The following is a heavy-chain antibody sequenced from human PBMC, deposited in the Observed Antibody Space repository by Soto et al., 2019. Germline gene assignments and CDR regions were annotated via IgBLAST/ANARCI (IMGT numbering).Heavy chain of an antibody. J-gene: IGHJ4*02. CDR2: IYYSGST. D-gene: IGHD2-15*01. V-gene: IGHV4-59*01. CDR1: GGSISSYY. Sequence: QVQLQESGPGLVKPSETLSLTCTVSGGSISSYYWSWIRQPPGKGLEWIGYIYYSGSTNYNPSLQSRVTISVDTSKNQFSLKLSSVTAADTAVYYCARAHDNRLGSGGYYFDYWGQGTLVTVSS. CDR3: ARAHDNRLGSGGYYFDY.